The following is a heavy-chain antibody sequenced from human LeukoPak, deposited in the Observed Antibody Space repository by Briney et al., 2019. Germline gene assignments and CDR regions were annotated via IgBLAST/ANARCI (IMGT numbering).Heavy chain of an antibody. Sequence: SETLSLTCTASGGSISSSSYYWGWIRQPPGKGLGWIGSIYYSGSTYYNPSLKSRVTISVDTSKNQFSLKLSSVTAADTAVYYCARRRSVVGFDYWGQGTLVTVSS. CDR3: ARRRSVVGFDY. CDR1: GGSISSSSYY. CDR2: IYYSGST. J-gene: IGHJ4*02. V-gene: IGHV4-39*01. D-gene: IGHD2-15*01.